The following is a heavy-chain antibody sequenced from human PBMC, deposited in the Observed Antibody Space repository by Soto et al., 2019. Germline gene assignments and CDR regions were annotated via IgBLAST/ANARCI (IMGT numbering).Heavy chain of an antibody. CDR2: ISYDGSNK. V-gene: IGHV3-30-3*01. J-gene: IGHJ4*02. Sequence: QVQLVESGGGVVQPGRSLRLSCAASGFTFSSYAMHWVRQAPGKGLGWVAVISYDGSNKYYADSVKGRFTISRDNSKNTLYLQMNSLRAEDTAVYYCARDSRGLELPDYWGQGTLVTVSS. CDR1: GFTFSSYA. CDR3: ARDSRGLELPDY. D-gene: IGHD1-7*01.